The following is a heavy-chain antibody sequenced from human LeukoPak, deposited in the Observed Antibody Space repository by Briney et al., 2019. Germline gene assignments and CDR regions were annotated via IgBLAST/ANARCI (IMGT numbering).Heavy chain of an antibody. D-gene: IGHD4-17*01. J-gene: IGHJ4*02. CDR2: INAGNGKA. CDR3: ARARWTSTVTTYYLDF. Sequence: AASVTVSCKASGYIFTDYAIQWVRQAPGQGLEWMGWINAGNGKAKYSQKFQGRVTITRDTSASTAYMELSGLRSDDTAVYYCARARWTSTVTTYYLDFWGQGTLVTVSS. CDR1: GYIFTDYA. V-gene: IGHV1-3*01.